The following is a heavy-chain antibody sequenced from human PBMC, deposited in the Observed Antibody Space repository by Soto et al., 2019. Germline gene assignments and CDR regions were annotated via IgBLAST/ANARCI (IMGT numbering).Heavy chain of an antibody. V-gene: IGHV4-31*03. D-gene: IGHD3-3*02. J-gene: IGHJ5*02. CDR1: GGSISSGVYY. Sequence: PSETLSLTCTVSGGSISSGVYYWSWIRQHPGKGLEWIGYIYYSGSTYYNPSLKSRVTISVDTPKNQFSLKLSSVTAADTAVYYCARGETSKINWFDPWGQGTLVTVSS. CDR3: ARGETSKINWFDP. CDR2: IYYSGST.